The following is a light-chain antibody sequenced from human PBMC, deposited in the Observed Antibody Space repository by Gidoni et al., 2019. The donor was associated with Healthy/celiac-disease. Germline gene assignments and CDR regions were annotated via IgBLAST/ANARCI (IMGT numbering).Light chain of an antibody. CDR3: QQYHNWPPV. V-gene: IGKV3-15*01. CDR2: GAS. CDR1: QSVSSN. Sequence: EIVMTQSLVTLSVSPGERATLSCTASQSVSSNLAWYQQKPGQAPRLLIYGASTRATGIPARFSCSGSGTEFTLTIDSLQSEDFAVYYCQQYHNWPPVFXXXTKLEIK. J-gene: IGKJ2*01.